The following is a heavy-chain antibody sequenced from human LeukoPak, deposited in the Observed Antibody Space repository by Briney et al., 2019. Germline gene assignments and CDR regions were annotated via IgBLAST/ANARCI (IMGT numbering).Heavy chain of an antibody. CDR2: ISGSGGST. V-gene: IGHV3-23*01. CDR3: AKDLKGPKYGMDV. Sequence: GGSLRLSCAASGFIFSSYAMSWVRQAPGKGLEWVSAISGSGGSTYYADSVKGRFTISRDNSKNTLYLQMNSLRAEDTAVYYCAKDLKGPKYGMDVWGQGTTVTVSS. J-gene: IGHJ6*02. CDR1: GFIFSSYA.